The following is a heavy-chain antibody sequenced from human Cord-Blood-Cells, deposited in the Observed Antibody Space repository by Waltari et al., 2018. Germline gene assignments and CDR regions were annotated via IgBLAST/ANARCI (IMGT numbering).Heavy chain of an antibody. J-gene: IGHJ6*03. CDR1: GFTFSSYA. CDR3: AKGTSPVEVEWLLYYYYYYMDV. D-gene: IGHD3-3*01. CDR2: ISGSGGST. Sequence: EVQLLESGGGLVQPGGSLRLSCAASGFTFSSYAMSWVRQAPGKGLEWVSAISGSGGSTYYADSVKGRFTISRDNSKNTLYLQMNSLRAEDTAVYYCAKGTSPVEVEWLLYYYYYYMDVWGKGTTVTVSS. V-gene: IGHV3-23*01.